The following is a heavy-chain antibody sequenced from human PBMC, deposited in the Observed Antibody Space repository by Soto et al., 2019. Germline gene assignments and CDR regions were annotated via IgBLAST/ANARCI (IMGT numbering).Heavy chain of an antibody. CDR2: ISWNSGRI. CDR3: ATWRSEFDY. V-gene: IGHV3-9*01. D-gene: IGHD3-3*01. CDR1: GFTFDDYG. Sequence: GGSLRLSCAASGFTFDDYGMHWVRQAPGKGLEWVSGISWNSGRIGYADSVKGRFTISRDNAKNSLYLPMNSLKTEDTALYYCATWRSEFDYWGQGTRVTVSS. J-gene: IGHJ4*02.